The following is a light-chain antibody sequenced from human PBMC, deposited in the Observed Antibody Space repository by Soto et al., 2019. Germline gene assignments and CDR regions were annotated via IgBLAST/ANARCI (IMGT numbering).Light chain of an antibody. Sequence: QSVLTQPPSASETPGQTVSISCSGSNSNIASNTVNWYQHLPGTAPKLLIYYNNQRPSGVPDRFSGSKPGTSASLAISGLQSEAESDYYFAAWDYTLKSYVVGNGTKVTVL. CDR3: AAWDYTLKSYV. CDR2: YNN. J-gene: IGLJ1*01. CDR1: NSNIASNT. V-gene: IGLV1-44*01.